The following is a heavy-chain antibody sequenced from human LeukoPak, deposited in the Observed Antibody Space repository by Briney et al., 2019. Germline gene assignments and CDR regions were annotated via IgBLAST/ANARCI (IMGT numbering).Heavy chain of an antibody. CDR2: IYPGDSDT. Sequence: GESLKISCKGSGYRFTSYWIGWVRQMPGKGLEWMGIIYPGDSDTRYSPSFQGQVTISADKSISTAYLQWSSLKASDTAMYYCARGLEQWLVHDYFDYWGQGTLVTVSS. J-gene: IGHJ4*02. V-gene: IGHV5-51*01. CDR3: ARGLEQWLVHDYFDY. D-gene: IGHD6-19*01. CDR1: GYRFTSYW.